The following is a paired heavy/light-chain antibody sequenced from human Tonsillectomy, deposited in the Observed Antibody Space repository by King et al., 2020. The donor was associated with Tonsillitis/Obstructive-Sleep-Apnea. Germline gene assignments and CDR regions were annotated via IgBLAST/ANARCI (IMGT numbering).Heavy chain of an antibody. Sequence: QVQLVQSGAEVKKPGASVKVSCKASGYFFSSYDVHWVRQDPGQRLEWMGWINTGNGDTKYSEKFQGRVTITRDTSARTVYMDMTSLTSEDTGVYYCARIDRYCSSTSCFFFDYWGQGSLVTVSS. V-gene: IGHV1-3*04. CDR2: INTGNGDT. J-gene: IGHJ4*02. CDR1: GYFFSSYD. D-gene: IGHD2-2*01. CDR3: ARIDRYCSSTSCFFFDY.
Light chain of an antibody. CDR3: QHTSSSYLST. V-gene: IGKV1-39*01. Sequence: DIQMTQSPSSLSASVGDRVTITCRASQSINNYLNWYQQKPGKVPELLIYAASSLRSGVPSRFSGGGSGTDFTLTISSLQPEDFATYYCQHTSSSYLSTFGQGTKLEIK. CDR2: AAS. J-gene: IGKJ2*01. CDR1: QSINNY.